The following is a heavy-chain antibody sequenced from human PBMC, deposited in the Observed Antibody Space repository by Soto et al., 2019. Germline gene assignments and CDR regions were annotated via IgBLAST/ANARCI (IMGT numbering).Heavy chain of an antibody. D-gene: IGHD7-27*01. CDR3: AKGWGDY. Sequence: EVQLLESGGGLVQPGGCLRLSCAASGFTFSSYTMSWVRQGPGKGLEWVSGISSSGGSTVYADSVKGRFTISRDNFKNTLYLQMNSLRAEDTAVYYCAKGWGDYWGQGTPVTVSS. CDR2: ISSSGGST. V-gene: IGHV3-23*01. CDR1: GFTFSSYT. J-gene: IGHJ4*02.